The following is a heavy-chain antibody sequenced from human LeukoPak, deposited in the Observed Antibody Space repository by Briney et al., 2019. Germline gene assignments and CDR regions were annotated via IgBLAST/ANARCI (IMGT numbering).Heavy chain of an antibody. CDR3: VRLFGGVTTFDY. CDR1: GFTFSNAW. J-gene: IGHJ4*02. D-gene: IGHD4-17*01. Sequence: GESLRLSCVVSGFTFSNAWMSWIRQAPGKGLEWVGSIDQDGSGTRYVGSVRARFTISRDNAQNSLYLHMNSLSAEDTAVYYCVRLFGGVTTFDYWGQGTLITVSS. V-gene: IGHV3-7*01. CDR2: IDQDGSGT.